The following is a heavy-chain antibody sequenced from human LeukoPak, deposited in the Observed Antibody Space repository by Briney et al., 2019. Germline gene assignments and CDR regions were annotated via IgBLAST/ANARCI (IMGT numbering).Heavy chain of an antibody. CDR2: IYYSGST. D-gene: IGHD2-15*01. Sequence: SETLSLTCTVSGGSISSSSYYWGWIRQPPGKGLEWIGSIYYSGSTYYNPSLKSRVTMSVDTSKNQFSLKLSSVTAADTAVYYCARHVRMTSGHTTKTPYYFDYWGQGTLVTVSS. CDR3: ARHVRMTSGHTTKTPYYFDY. J-gene: IGHJ4*02. CDR1: GGSISSSSYY. V-gene: IGHV4-39*01.